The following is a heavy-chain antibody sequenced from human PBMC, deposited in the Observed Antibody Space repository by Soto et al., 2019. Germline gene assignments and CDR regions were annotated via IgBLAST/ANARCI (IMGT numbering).Heavy chain of an antibody. CDR3: ARERGYYHDASGPFDY. Sequence: SQTLSLTSAISGDSVASNSAAWSLVRQPPSRGLECLGRTYFRSHLFNDSAVSVKGRILINPDTSKNHFSLHLNSVTPEDTAVSYCARERGYYHDASGPFDYWGQGTLVTVSS. V-gene: IGHV6-1*01. CDR1: GDSVASNSAA. J-gene: IGHJ4*02. D-gene: IGHD3-22*01. CDR2: TYFRSHLFN.